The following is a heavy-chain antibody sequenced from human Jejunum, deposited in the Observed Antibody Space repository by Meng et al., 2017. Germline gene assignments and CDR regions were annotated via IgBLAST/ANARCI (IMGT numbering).Heavy chain of an antibody. Sequence: SETLSLTCTVSGDSVTTYYWSWFRQPPGKGLEWVGCMYYSRSIDYNPSLKSRVTISLDTSKNQFSLKMRSVSAADTAIYYCASGEGSYYYRYWGQGTRVTGYS. CDR3: ASGEGSYYYRY. J-gene: IGHJ4*02. V-gene: IGHV4-59*02. CDR1: GDSVTTYY. D-gene: IGHD3-10*01. CDR2: MYYSRSI.